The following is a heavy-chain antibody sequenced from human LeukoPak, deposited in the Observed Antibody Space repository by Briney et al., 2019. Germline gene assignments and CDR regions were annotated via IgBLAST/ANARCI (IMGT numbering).Heavy chain of an antibody. CDR1: GFTFSNAW. CDR3: TTDRNVGLFDY. V-gene: IGHV3-15*01. J-gene: IGHJ4*02. Sequence: KSGGSLRLSCAASGFTFSNAWMSWVRQAPGKGLEWVGRIKSKTDGGTTDYAAPVKGRFTISRDDSKNTLYLQMNSLKTEDTAVYYRTTDRNVGLFDYWGQGTLVTVSS. CDR2: IKSKTDGGTT. D-gene: IGHD1-26*01.